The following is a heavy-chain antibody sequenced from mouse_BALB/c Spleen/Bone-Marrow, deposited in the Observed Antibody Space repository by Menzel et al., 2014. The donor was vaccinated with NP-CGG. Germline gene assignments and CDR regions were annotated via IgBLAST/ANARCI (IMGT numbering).Heavy chain of an antibody. D-gene: IGHD1-2*01. CDR3: ARYYYGYYFDY. CDR1: GLNIKDTY. J-gene: IGHJ2*01. Sequence: EVQLQQSGAELVKPGASVKLSRTASGLNIKDTYMHWVKQRPEQGLEWIGRIDPANGNTKYDPKFQGKATITADTSSNTAYLQLSSLTSEDTAVYYCARYYYGYYFDYWGQGTTLTVSS. V-gene: IGHV14-3*02. CDR2: IDPANGNT.